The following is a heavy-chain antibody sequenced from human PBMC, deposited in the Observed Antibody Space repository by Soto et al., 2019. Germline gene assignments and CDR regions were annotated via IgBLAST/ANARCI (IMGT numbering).Heavy chain of an antibody. Sequence: SETLSLTCTVSGGSISSYYWSWIRQPPGKGLEWIGYIYYSGSTNYNPSLKSRVTISVDTSKNQFSLKLSSVTAADTAVYYCARDPGGGGPTFDYWGQGTLVTVSS. D-gene: IGHD2-15*01. CDR1: GGSISSYY. J-gene: IGHJ4*02. CDR3: ARDPGGGGPTFDY. CDR2: IYYSGST. V-gene: IGHV4-59*01.